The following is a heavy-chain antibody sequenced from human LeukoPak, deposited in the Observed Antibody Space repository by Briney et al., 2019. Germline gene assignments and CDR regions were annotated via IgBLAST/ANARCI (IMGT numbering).Heavy chain of an antibody. V-gene: IGHV4-61*02. Sequence: SETLSLTCTVSGGSISSGSYYWSWIRQPAGKGLEWIGRIYTSGSTSYNPSLKSRVTISVDTSKNQFSLKLSSVTAADTAVYYCASSGYSYASNWGQGTLVTVSS. D-gene: IGHD5-18*01. CDR1: GGSISSGSYY. CDR3: ASSGYSYASN. J-gene: IGHJ4*02. CDR2: IYTSGST.